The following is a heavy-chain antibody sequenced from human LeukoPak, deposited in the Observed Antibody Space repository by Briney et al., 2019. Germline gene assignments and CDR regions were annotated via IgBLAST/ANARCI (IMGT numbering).Heavy chain of an antibody. CDR1: GGSISSGGYY. J-gene: IGHJ1*01. CDR3: ARDSYDSSGYFEYFQH. Sequence: SQTLCLTCTVSGGSISSGGYYWSWIRQHPGKGLEWIGYIYYSGSTYYNPSLKSRVTISVDTSKNQFSLKLSSVTAADTAVYYCARDSYDSSGYFEYFQHWGQGTLVTVSS. D-gene: IGHD3-22*01. CDR2: IYYSGST. V-gene: IGHV4-31*03.